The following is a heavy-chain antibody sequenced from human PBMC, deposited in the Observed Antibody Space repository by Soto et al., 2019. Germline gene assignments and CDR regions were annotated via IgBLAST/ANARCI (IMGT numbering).Heavy chain of an antibody. D-gene: IGHD3-9*01. Sequence: GGSLRLSCAASGFTFSSYAMSWVRQAPGKGLEWVSAISGSGGSTYYADSVKGRFTISRDNSKNTLYLQMNSLRAEDTAVYYCAKDLGYYDILTGYLSAYYFYYGMDVWGQGTTVTVSS. CDR2: ISGSGGST. CDR1: GFTFSSYA. CDR3: AKDLGYYDILTGYLSAYYFYYGMDV. V-gene: IGHV3-23*01. J-gene: IGHJ6*02.